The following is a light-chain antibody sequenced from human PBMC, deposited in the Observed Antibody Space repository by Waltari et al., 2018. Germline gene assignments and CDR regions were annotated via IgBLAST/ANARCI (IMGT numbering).Light chain of an antibody. V-gene: IGLV7-43*01. CDR1: TGAVTSNYY. CDR3: LLYYSGGARV. CDR2: NTN. J-gene: IGLJ2*01. Sequence: QTVVTQEPSLTVSPGGTVTLTCASSTGAVTSNYYPNWIQQRPGQPPRALIYNTNNKYSWPPARFSGSLLGGKAALTLSRAQPEDEADYYCLLYYSGGARVFGGGTKLTVL.